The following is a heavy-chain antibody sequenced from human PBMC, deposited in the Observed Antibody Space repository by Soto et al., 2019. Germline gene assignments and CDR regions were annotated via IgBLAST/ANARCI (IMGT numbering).Heavy chain of an antibody. Sequence: SETLSLTCTVSGSSISNFYWSWIRQPPGKGLAWIGYNYYSWSPQYNLFLKRRVTISVDPPKNHFPQRLSPVTPAHRAVYCGERLYYYSSGYPVPRYYYYYGMDVWGQGTTVTVSS. CDR3: ERLYYYSSGYPVPRYYYYYGMDV. CDR2: NYYSWSP. J-gene: IGHJ6*02. CDR1: GSSISNFY. V-gene: IGHV4-59*08. D-gene: IGHD3-22*01.